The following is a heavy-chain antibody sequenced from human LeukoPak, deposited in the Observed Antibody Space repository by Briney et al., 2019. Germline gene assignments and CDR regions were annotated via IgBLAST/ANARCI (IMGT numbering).Heavy chain of an antibody. CDR2: IGTAGDT. Sequence: LPGGSLRLSCAASGLTFSSYDMHWVRQATGKGLEWVSAIGTAGDTYYPGSVKGRFTISRENAKNSLYLQMNSLRAGDTAVYYCARAGHYYDSSGYPGDAFDIWGQGTMVTVSS. D-gene: IGHD3-22*01. CDR3: ARAGHYYDSSGYPGDAFDI. V-gene: IGHV3-13*01. CDR1: GLTFSSYD. J-gene: IGHJ3*02.